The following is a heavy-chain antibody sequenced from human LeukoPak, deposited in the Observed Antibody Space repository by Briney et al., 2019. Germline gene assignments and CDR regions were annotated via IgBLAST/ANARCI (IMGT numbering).Heavy chain of an antibody. CDR3: ARQKGRTRPPNYYYYYYMDV. J-gene: IGHJ6*03. CDR2: IIPIFGTA. Sequence: SVKVSCKASGGTFSSYTISWVRQAPGQGLEWMGGIIPIFGTANYAQKFQGRATITTDESTSTAYMELSSLRSEDTAVYYCARQKGRTRPPNYYYYYYMDVWGKGTTVTVSS. CDR1: GGTFSSYT. V-gene: IGHV1-69*05.